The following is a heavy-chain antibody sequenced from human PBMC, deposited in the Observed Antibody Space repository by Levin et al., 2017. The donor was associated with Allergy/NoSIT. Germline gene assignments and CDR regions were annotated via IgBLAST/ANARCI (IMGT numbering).Heavy chain of an antibody. V-gene: IGHV4-30-4*01. CDR3: ARERLISSGLWFGELLFYYYGMDV. Sequence: SETLSLTCTVSGGSISSGDYYWSWIRQPPGKGLEWIGYIYYSGSTHYNPSLKSRVTISVDTSKNQFSLKLSSVTAADTAVYYCARERLISSGLWFGELLFYYYGMDVWGQGTTVTVSS. D-gene: IGHD3-10*01. CDR1: GGSISSGDYY. CDR2: IYYSGST. J-gene: IGHJ6*02.